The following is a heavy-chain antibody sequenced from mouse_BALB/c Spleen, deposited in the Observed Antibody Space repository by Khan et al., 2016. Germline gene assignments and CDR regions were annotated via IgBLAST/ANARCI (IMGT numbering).Heavy chain of an antibody. D-gene: IGHD2-14*01. V-gene: IGHV1-9*01. CDR3: AQGGRYDDFDY. CDR1: GYTFSSYW. Sequence: VQLQESGAELMKPGASVKISCKATGYTFSSYWIEWVKQRPGHGLEWIGEILPGSGSTNYNEKFKGKATFTADTSSNTAYMQLSSLTSEDSAVYYCAQGGRYDDFDYWGQGTTLTVSS. CDR2: ILPGSGST. J-gene: IGHJ2*01.